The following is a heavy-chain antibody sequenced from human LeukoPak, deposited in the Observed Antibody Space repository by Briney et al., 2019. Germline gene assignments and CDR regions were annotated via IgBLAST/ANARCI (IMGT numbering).Heavy chain of an antibody. D-gene: IGHD4-17*01. Sequence: ASVKVSCKASGGTFSSYAISWVRQAPRQGLEWMGRIIPIFGTANYAQKFQGRVTITTDESTSTAYMELSSLRSEDTAVYYCARATVTIPYYFDYWGQGTLVTVSS. J-gene: IGHJ4*02. V-gene: IGHV1-69*05. CDR3: ARATVTIPYYFDY. CDR2: IIPIFGTA. CDR1: GGTFSSYA.